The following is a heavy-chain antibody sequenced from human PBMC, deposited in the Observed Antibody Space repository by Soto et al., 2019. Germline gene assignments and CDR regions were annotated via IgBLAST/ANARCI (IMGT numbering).Heavy chain of an antibody. CDR3: GRDRVMRGNSYYYGMDV. Sequence: VLLEQSGAEVKKPGSSVKVSCKTSGGTFSNFAISWVRLAPGQGLEWMGVIIPKFSAPTYAQKFQGRVMITADDSTSTAFMELSSLRSEDPAVYFCGRDRVMRGNSYYYGMDVWGQGTTVIVSS. J-gene: IGHJ6*02. CDR2: IIPKFSAP. V-gene: IGHV1-69*12. D-gene: IGHD2-21*01. CDR1: GGTFSNFA.